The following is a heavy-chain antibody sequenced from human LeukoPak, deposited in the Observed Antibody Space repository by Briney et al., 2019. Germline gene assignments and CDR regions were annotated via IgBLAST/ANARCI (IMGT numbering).Heavy chain of an antibody. CDR2: ITGSGDST. Sequence: GGSLRLSCAASGFTFSSYAMTWVRQAPGKGLEWVSCITGSGDSTYYADSVEGRFTISRDDSKNTLYLQMNSLRAEDTAVYYCARAYRSMVGSPILFFDQWGQGTLVTVSS. CDR1: GFTFSSYA. V-gene: IGHV3-23*01. J-gene: IGHJ4*02. D-gene: IGHD1-26*01. CDR3: ARAYRSMVGSPILFFDQ.